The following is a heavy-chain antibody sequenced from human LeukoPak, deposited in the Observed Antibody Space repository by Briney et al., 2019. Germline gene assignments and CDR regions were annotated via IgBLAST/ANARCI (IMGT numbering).Heavy chain of an antibody. Sequence: SVKVSCKASGGTFSSYAISWVRQAPGQGLEWMGGIIPIFGTANYAQKFQGRVTITADESTSTAYMELSSLRSEDPAVYYCARGQYQLLQNWFDPWGQGTLVTVSS. CDR1: GGTFSSYA. CDR3: ARGQYQLLQNWFDP. V-gene: IGHV1-69*13. CDR2: IIPIFGTA. J-gene: IGHJ5*02. D-gene: IGHD2-2*01.